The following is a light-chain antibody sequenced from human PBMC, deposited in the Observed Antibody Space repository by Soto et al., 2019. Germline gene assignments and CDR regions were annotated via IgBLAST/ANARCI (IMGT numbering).Light chain of an antibody. V-gene: IGKV1-39*01. CDR2: AAS. CDR3: QQSYNTPYT. J-gene: IGKJ2*01. CDR1: QSISNY. Sequence: GDRVTITCRASQSISNYLNWYQQKPGKAPKLLIYAASSLQGGVPSRFSGSGSGTDFTLTISSLQPEDFATYYCQQSYNTPYTFGQGTKLEIK.